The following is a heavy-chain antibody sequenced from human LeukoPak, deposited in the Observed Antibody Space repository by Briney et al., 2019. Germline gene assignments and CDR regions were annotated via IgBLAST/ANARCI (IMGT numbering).Heavy chain of an antibody. CDR3: GREGLDSGAFDI. D-gene: IGHD2-2*03. Sequence: GGSLRLSCAPPVYSFIGYGIYSVRQAPGKGLEWVAVIWYDGSNKYYADSVKGRFTISRDNSKNTLYLQMNSLRAEDTAVYYCGREGLDSGAFDIWGQGTMVTVSS. CDR2: IWYDGSNK. CDR1: VYSFIGYG. J-gene: IGHJ3*02. V-gene: IGHV3-33*01.